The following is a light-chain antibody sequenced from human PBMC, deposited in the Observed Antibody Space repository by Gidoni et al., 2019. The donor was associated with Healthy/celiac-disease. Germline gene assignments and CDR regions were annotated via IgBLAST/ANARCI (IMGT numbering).Light chain of an antibody. CDR2: DVS. CDR3: CSDAGSYTWV. CDR1: SRDVGGYNY. J-gene: IGLJ3*02. Sequence: QSALTHPRYVSGSPGQSVTLSCTGTSRDVGGYNYVSCNQQHQGKDPKLMIYDVSKRPSGVPERFSGSKSGNTASLTISGLQAEDEADYYCCSDAGSYTWVFGGGTKLTVL. V-gene: IGLV2-11*01.